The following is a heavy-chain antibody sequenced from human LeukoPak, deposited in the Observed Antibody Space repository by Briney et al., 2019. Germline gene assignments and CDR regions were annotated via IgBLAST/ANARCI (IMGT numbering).Heavy chain of an antibody. Sequence: PSETLSHTCAVYGGSFSGYYWSWIRQPPGKGLEWIGEINHSVSTNYNPSLKSRVTISVDTSKNQCSLKQSSATAADTAVYYCARGRWYGTKNYSDYSGQGTLVTASS. D-gene: IGHD6-13*01. J-gene: IGHJ4*02. CDR3: ARGRWYGTKNYSDY. V-gene: IGHV4-34*01. CDR1: GGSFSGYY. CDR2: INHSVST.